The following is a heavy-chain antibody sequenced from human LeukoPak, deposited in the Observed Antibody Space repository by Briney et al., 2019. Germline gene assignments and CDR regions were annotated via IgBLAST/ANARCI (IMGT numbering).Heavy chain of an antibody. D-gene: IGHD3-22*01. CDR3: ARDTYYYDSSGYLVLDY. J-gene: IGHJ4*02. Sequence: GGSLRLSCADSGFTFSSYEMNWVRQAPGKGLEWVSYISSSGITIYYADSVKGRFTISRDNARNSLYLQMNSLRAEDTAVYYCARDTYYYDSSGYLVLDYWGQGTLVTVSS. CDR1: GFTFSSYE. CDR2: ISSSGITI. V-gene: IGHV3-48*03.